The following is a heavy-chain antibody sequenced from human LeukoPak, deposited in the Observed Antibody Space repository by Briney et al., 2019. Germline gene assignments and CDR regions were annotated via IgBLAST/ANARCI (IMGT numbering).Heavy chain of an antibody. Sequence: GWSLRLSCAASGFTFSSYGMNWVRQAPGKGLEWVSYISSSSSTIYYADSVKGRFTISRDNAKNSLYLQMNSLRDEDTAVYYCARDLYSSSSASLTQWGQGTLVTVSS. D-gene: IGHD6-6*01. V-gene: IGHV3-48*02. CDR2: ISSSSSTI. CDR1: GFTFSSYG. J-gene: IGHJ4*02. CDR3: ARDLYSSSSASLTQ.